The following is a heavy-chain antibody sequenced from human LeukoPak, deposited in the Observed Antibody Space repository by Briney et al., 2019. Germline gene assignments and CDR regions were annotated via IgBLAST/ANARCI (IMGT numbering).Heavy chain of an antibody. V-gene: IGHV3-11*01. J-gene: IGHJ4*02. D-gene: IGHD2-2*02. CDR2: ISNSGSVL. CDR3: ARDPDTSSKVDF. Sequence: TPGGSLRLSCAASGFAFSDHYMSWIRQAPGKGLEWVAYISNSGSVLYYTDSVKGRFTISRDNAKKSLYLQMDGPRAEDTAVYFCARDPDTSSKVDFWGQGTLVTVSS. CDR1: GFAFSDHY.